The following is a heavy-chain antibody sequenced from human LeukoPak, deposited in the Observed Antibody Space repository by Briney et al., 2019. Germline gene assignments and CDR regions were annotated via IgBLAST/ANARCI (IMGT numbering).Heavy chain of an antibody. Sequence: GGSLRLSCAASGFTFSNYGIHWVRQAPGKGLEWVAYIHTDVSSKYYADSVKGRFTISRDNSMNTLYLEMNSLRAEDTAVYYCARERERFLNLWGQGTLVTVSS. CDR3: ARERERFLNL. CDR1: GFTFSNYG. V-gene: IGHV3-30*02. CDR2: IHTDVSSK. D-gene: IGHD3-3*01. J-gene: IGHJ5*02.